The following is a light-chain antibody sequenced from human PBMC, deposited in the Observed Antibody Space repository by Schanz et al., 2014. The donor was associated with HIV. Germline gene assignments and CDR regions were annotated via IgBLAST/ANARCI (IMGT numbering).Light chain of an antibody. CDR1: SSDVGSYDL. CDR2: EVS. Sequence: QSALTQPASVSGSPGQSITISCTGTSSDVGSYDLVSWYQQHPGRAPKLLISEVSKRPSGVSSRFSGSKSGNTASLTISGLQSEDEAFYYCGSFTTSNTCVFGGGTKLTVL. CDR3: GSFTTSNTCV. V-gene: IGLV2-14*02. J-gene: IGLJ3*02.